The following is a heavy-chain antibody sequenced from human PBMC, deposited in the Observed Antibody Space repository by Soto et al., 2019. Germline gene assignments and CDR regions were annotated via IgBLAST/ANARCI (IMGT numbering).Heavy chain of an antibody. D-gene: IGHD2-2*01. J-gene: IGHJ4*02. CDR3: AREGYCSSTSCYSFDY. V-gene: IGHV3-64*01. CDR1: GFIFSSYA. CDR2: ISSNGGST. Sequence: LRLSCAAPGFIFSSYAMHLVRQAPGKGLEYVSAISSNGGSTYYANSVKGRFTISRDNSKNTLYLQMGSLRAEDMAVYYCAREGYCSSTSCYSFDYWGQGTLVTVSS.